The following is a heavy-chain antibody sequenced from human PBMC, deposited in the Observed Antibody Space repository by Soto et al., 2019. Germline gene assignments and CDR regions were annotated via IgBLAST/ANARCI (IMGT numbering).Heavy chain of an antibody. J-gene: IGHJ4*02. CDR1: GFSFSTYG. D-gene: IGHD1-1*01. CDR2: VSGGSGST. V-gene: IGHV3-23*01. Sequence: EVQLLESGGGLVQPGGSLRLYCTVSGFSFSTYGVTWVRQAPGKGLEWVGGVSGGSGSTHYADSVKGRFTITGDDYKNTVYLQMNSLRVEDTAVYYCAKWNGYGDYWGQGTLVTVSS. CDR3: AKWNGYGDY.